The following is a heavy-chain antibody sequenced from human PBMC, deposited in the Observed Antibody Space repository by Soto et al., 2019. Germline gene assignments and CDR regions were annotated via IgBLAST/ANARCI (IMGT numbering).Heavy chain of an antibody. CDR3: TTLGSHYYYHNFDV. CDR2: IKMKSEGATR. J-gene: IGHJ6*02. Sequence: EVKLVESGGGLVTPGGSLRLSCGASGFTFSNAWMNWVRQAPGKGLEWVGLIKMKSEGATRHYAAPVNGRFTISRDDSKSTLYLQMSSLKTEDTAVYYCTTLGSHYYYHNFDVWGQGTTVTVSS. CDR1: GFTFSNAW. V-gene: IGHV3-15*07.